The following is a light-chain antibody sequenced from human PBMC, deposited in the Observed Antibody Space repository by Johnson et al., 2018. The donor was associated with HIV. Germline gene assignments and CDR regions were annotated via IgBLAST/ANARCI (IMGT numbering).Light chain of an antibody. CDR2: DNN. J-gene: IGLJ1*01. Sequence: QSVLTQPPSVSAAPGQKVTISCSGSSSNIGNNYVSWYQQLPGTAPKLLIYDNNKRPSGIPDRFSGSKSGTSATLGITGLQTGDEADYYGGTWDNSLSAFYVFGTGTKVTVL. CDR1: SSNIGNNY. CDR3: GTWDNSLSAFYV. V-gene: IGLV1-51*01.